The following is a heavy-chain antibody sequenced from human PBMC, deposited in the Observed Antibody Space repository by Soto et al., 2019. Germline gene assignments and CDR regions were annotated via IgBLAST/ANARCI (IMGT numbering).Heavy chain of an antibody. CDR3: ARDRGSSGMFELDV. V-gene: IGHV3-48*02. Sequence: GGSLRLSCVASQFPFDVYSMHWVRQAPGKGLEWVSYIRHTTSATFYADAVKGRFTISRDNRKNSLFLQMNSLRDDDTGVYFCARDRGSSGMFELDVWGPGTPVTVSS. J-gene: IGHJ6*02. D-gene: IGHD6-19*01. CDR1: QFPFDVYS. CDR2: IRHTTSAT.